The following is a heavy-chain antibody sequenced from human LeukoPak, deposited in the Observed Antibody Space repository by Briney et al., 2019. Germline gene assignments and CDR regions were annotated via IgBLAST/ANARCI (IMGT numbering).Heavy chain of an antibody. CDR1: GFTFSNFW. J-gene: IGHJ4*02. V-gene: IGHV3-74*01. D-gene: IGHD3-3*01. Sequence: GGSLRLSCAASGFTFSNFWMHWVRQAPGKGLVWVSRINSDGSSTSYADSVKGRFTISRNNAETTMYLQMNSLRAEDTAVYFCATGQLRSSYYYDYWGQGTLVTVSS. CDR3: ATGQLRSSYYYDY. CDR2: INSDGSST.